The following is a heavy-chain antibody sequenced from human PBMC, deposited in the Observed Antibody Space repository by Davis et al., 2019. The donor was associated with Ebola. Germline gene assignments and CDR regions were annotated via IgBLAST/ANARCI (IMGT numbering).Heavy chain of an antibody. CDR3: ARIFIAAAGTGVDY. J-gene: IGHJ4*02. Sequence: GESLKISCAASGFTFSSYWMSWVRQAPGKGLEWVANIKQDGSEKYYVDSVKGRFTISRDNAKNSLYLQMNSLRDEDTAVYYCARIFIAAAGTGVDYWGLGTLVTVSS. D-gene: IGHD6-13*01. CDR2: IKQDGSEK. V-gene: IGHV3-7*01. CDR1: GFTFSSYW.